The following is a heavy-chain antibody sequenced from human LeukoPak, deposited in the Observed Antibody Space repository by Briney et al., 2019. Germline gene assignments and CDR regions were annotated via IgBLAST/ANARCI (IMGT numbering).Heavy chain of an antibody. CDR2: ITPFNGNT. J-gene: IGHJ4*02. V-gene: IGHV1-45*02. D-gene: IGHD3-22*01. CDR1: GYTFTYRY. CDR3: ARTHLAFYDSSGYYDY. Sequence: ASVKVSCKASGYTFTYRYLHWVRQAPGQALEWMGWITPFNGNTNYAQKFQDRVTITRDRSMSTAYMELSSLRSEDTAVYYCARTHLAFYDSSGYYDYWGQGTLVTVSS.